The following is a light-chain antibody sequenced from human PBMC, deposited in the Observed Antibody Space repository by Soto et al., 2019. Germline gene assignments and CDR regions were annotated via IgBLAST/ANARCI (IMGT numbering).Light chain of an antibody. Sequence: QSALTQPASVSGSPGQSITISCTGTSSDVGSYNLVSWYQHHPGKAPKLMISEGSKRPSGVSNLFSGSKSGNTASLTISGLQAEDEADYYCCSYAGSSTLVFGGGTKLTVL. J-gene: IGLJ2*01. CDR1: SSDVGSYNL. CDR2: EGS. CDR3: CSYAGSSTLV. V-gene: IGLV2-23*01.